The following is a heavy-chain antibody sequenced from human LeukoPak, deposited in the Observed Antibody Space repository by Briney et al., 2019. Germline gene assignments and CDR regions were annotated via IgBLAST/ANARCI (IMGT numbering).Heavy chain of an antibody. CDR3: ARDSGGPRTYYYYYYGMDV. J-gene: IGHJ6*02. V-gene: IGHV3-21*01. Sequence: GGSLRLSCVASGLTFNSHSMSWVRQAPGMGLEWASSISSSSSYIYYADSVKGRFTISRDNAKNSLYLQMNSLRAEDTAVYYCARDSGGPRTYYYYYYGMDVWGQGTTVTVSS. CDR1: GLTFNSHS. D-gene: IGHD2-15*01. CDR2: ISSSSSYI.